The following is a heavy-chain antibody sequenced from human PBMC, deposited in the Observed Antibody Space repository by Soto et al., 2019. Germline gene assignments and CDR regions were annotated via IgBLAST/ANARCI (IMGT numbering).Heavy chain of an antibody. CDR1: GYTFTNYW. D-gene: IGHD3-16*01. Sequence: GESLKISCKAIGYTFTNYWIGWVRQTPGKGLEWMGIIFPGDSDTRYNPSFEGQVTVSADESISTAYLQWNTLKASDTAMYYCVRPNFGALTHFDFWGQGTLVTVS. V-gene: IGHV5-51*01. CDR3: VRPNFGALTHFDF. J-gene: IGHJ4*02. CDR2: IFPGDSDT.